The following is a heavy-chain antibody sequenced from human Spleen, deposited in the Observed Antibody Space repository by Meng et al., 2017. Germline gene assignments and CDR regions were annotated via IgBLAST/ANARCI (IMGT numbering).Heavy chain of an antibody. CDR2: IYSSGST. Sequence: VQLHASGPGLVTPPEDLSLTCSVSDGSISLSYWSWIRQPAGKGLEWIGRIYSSGSTNYNPSLKSRVTMSVDTSKNQFSLKLSSVAAADTAVYYCARTLNWFDPWGQGTLVTVSS. CDR3: ARTLNWFDP. J-gene: IGHJ5*02. D-gene: IGHD2/OR15-2a*01. V-gene: IGHV4-4*07. CDR1: DGSISLSY.